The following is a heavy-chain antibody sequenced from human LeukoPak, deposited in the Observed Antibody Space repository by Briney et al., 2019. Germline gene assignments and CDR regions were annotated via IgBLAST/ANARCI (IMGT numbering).Heavy chain of an antibody. CDR3: AHSWYSYSSFDY. V-gene: IGHV2-5*01. Sequence: TLSLTCTVSGGSISSYYWSWIRQPPGKALEWLALIYWNDDKRYSPSLKSRLTITKDTSKNQVVLTMTNMDPVDTATYYCAHSWYSYSSFDYWGQGTLVTVSS. D-gene: IGHD1-26*01. CDR2: IYWNDDK. J-gene: IGHJ4*02. CDR1: GGSISSYYW.